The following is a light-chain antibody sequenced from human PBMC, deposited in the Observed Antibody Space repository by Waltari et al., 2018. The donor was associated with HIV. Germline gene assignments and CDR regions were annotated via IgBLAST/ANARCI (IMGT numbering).Light chain of an antibody. V-gene: IGKV3-20*01. CDR3: QQYGTSPTT. J-gene: IGKJ3*01. CDR2: GAS. CDR1: QSVSSKY. Sequence: VLTQSPGTLSLSPGEAATLSCRASQSVSSKYSAWYQQKPGQAPRLLIYGASSRATGIPDRFSGSGSGTDFTLTISRLEPEDFAVYYCQQYGTSPTTFGPGTKVDIK.